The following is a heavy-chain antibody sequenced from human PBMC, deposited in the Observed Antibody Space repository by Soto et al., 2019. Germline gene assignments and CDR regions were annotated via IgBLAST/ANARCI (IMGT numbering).Heavy chain of an antibody. CDR1: GGSTSSSSYS. CDR3: ARHPTGFPNWIDP. Sequence: PSETRSLTCPVSGGSTSSSSYSWGWIRQPPGKGLDWIGSIYNSGVDYNPSLKSRVTISVDTSKTQFSLRLTSVTAADTALYYCARHPTGFPNWIDPWGQGIMVTVS. V-gene: IGHV4-39*01. J-gene: IGHJ5*02. D-gene: IGHD2-15*01. CDR2: IYNSGV.